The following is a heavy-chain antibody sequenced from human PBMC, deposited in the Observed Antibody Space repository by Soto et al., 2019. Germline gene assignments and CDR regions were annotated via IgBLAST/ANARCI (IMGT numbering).Heavy chain of an antibody. J-gene: IGHJ4*02. CDR1: GFTFSRYA. D-gene: IGHD6-19*01. CDR2: ISYDGSNK. V-gene: IGHV3-30-3*01. Sequence: QVQLVESGVGVVQPGRSLRLSCAASGFTFSRYAMHWVRQAPGKGLEWVAVISYDGSNKYYADSVKGRFTTSRDNSKNTLYLQMNSLRAEDTAVYYCARDGKGAVAGTLVDYWGQGTLVTVSS. CDR3: ARDGKGAVAGTLVDY.